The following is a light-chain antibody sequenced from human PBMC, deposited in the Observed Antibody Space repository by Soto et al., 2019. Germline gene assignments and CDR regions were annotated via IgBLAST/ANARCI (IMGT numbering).Light chain of an antibody. J-gene: IGLJ2*01. Sequence: QSSLTQPPSASGSPGQSVTISCTGASSDVGNYNFVSWYQQHPGKAPKLMIYDVTERPSGVPDRFSGSKSGNTASLTVSGVQAEDEADYSCPSYAGSSIPVVFGGGTKLTVL. V-gene: IGLV2-8*01. CDR1: SSDVGNYNF. CDR2: DVT. CDR3: PSYAGSSIPVV.